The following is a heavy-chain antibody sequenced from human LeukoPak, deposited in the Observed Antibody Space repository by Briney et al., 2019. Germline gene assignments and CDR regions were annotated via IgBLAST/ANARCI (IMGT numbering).Heavy chain of an antibody. Sequence: SETLSLTCVVSGVPFSSSDWWNWVRQPPGKGLEWIGEIYHSGTTNYNPSLKSRVTISVDTSKNQFSLKLSSVTAADTAVHYCARAGYSYGPRWFDPWGQGTLVTVSS. CDR2: IYHSGTT. D-gene: IGHD5-18*01. J-gene: IGHJ5*02. V-gene: IGHV4-4*02. CDR1: GVPFSSSDW. CDR3: ARAGYSYGPRWFDP.